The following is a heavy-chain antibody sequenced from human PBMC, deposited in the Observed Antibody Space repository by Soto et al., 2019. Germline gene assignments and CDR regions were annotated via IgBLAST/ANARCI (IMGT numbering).Heavy chain of an antibody. CDR1: GGSISSSSYY. V-gene: IGHV4-39*01. CDR2: IYHSGST. Sequence: QLQLQESGPGLVKPSETLSLTCTVSGGSISSSSYYWGWIRQPPGKGLEWIGSIYHSGSTYYNPSLKSRVTISVDTSKNQFSLKLSSVTAADTAVYYCAVPEGGTTSRDYWGQGTLVTVSS. D-gene: IGHD4-17*01. CDR3: AVPEGGTTSRDY. J-gene: IGHJ4*02.